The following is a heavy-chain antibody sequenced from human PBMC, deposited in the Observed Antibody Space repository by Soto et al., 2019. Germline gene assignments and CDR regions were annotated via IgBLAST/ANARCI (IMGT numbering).Heavy chain of an antibody. CDR1: GGSISSSSYY. CDR2: SYYSGST. V-gene: IGHV4-39*01. D-gene: IGHD3-10*01. J-gene: IGHJ5*02. CDR3: ARHRGPLVPEVISNWFDP. Sequence: PSETLSRTCTVSGGSISSSSYYWGWIRQPPGKGLEWIGSSYYSGSTYYNRSLKRRVTISVDTSKNQFSLKLSSVTAADTAVYYCARHRGPLVPEVISNWFDPWGQGTLVTVSS.